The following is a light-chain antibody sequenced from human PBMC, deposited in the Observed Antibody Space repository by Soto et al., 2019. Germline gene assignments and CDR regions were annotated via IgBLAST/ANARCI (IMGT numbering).Light chain of an antibody. CDR3: QQYGSSPPLT. CDR2: GAS. CDR1: QRVRSTC. V-gene: IGKV3-20*01. J-gene: IGKJ4*01. Sequence: EIVLTQSPGTLSFSPGDTATLSWRASQRVRSTCLAWYQHKPGQAPRLLIYGASTRATGVPDRFSGSGSGTDFTLTISRLEPEDFAVYYCQQYGSSPPLTFGGVSK.